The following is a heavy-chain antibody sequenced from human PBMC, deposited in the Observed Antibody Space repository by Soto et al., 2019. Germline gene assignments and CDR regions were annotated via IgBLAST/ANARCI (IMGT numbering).Heavy chain of an antibody. J-gene: IGHJ2*01. D-gene: IGHD4-17*01. Sequence: QVQLVQSGAEVKKPGSSVKVSCKASGGTFSSYTISWVRQAPGQGIEWMGSIIPILGIATYAQKFQRRVTITADKSTSTAYMELRSLRSEDTDVYYCARDHILTSSARSSPHDYGAYVYQPWYFDRWGRGTLVTVSS. CDR2: IIPILGIA. CDR3: ARDHILTSSARSSPHDYGAYVYQPWYFDR. V-gene: IGHV1-69*08. CDR1: GGTFSSYT.